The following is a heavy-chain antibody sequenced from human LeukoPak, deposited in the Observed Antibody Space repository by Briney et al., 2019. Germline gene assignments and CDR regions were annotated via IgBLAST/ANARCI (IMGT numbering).Heavy chain of an antibody. V-gene: IGHV3-21*04. D-gene: IGHD1-26*01. CDR1: GFTFSRYS. CDR3: ARARGGSYYYYYMDV. CDR2: ISSTSYYI. J-gene: IGHJ6*03. Sequence: GGSLRLSCAASGFTFSRYSLNWVRQAPGKGLEWVSSISSTSYYIYYVDSVKGRFTISRDNAKDSLYLQMNSLRAEDTALYYCARARGGSYYYYYMDVWGKGTTVTVSS.